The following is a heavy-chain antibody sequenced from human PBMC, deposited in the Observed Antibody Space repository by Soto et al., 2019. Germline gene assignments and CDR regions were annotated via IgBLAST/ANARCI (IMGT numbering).Heavy chain of an antibody. J-gene: IGHJ5*02. D-gene: IGHD5-12*01. V-gene: IGHV4-38-2*02. CDR1: GDSVTNGFY. Sequence: SETLSLTCTVSGDSVTNGFYWAFIRQSAGQGLEWLGTVYPSGNTYYNPSVRGRVSMSIDPSKNQFSLSLTSVTAADTARYFCVGYTDSHNWFAPWGQGTLVTVSS. CDR3: VGYTDSHNWFAP. CDR2: VYPSGNT.